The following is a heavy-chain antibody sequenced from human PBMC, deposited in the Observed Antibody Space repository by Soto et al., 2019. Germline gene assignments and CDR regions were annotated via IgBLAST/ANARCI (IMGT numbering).Heavy chain of an antibody. J-gene: IGHJ6*02. CDR3: AIRNYYDSLHGMDF. D-gene: IGHD3-22*01. Sequence: GEAMKISCKGSGYSVTSYWISWVRQMPGKGLEWMGRIDPSDSYTNYSPSFQGHVTISADKSISTAYLQWSSLKASDTAMYYCAIRNYYDSLHGMDFSGQGTSVTVSS. CDR2: IDPSDSYT. V-gene: IGHV5-10-1*01. CDR1: GYSVTSYW.